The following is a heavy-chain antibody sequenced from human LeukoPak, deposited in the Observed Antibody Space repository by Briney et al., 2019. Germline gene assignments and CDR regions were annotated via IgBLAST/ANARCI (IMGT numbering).Heavy chain of an antibody. J-gene: IGHJ3*02. CDR3: ARRGGDCYHCSPHAFDI. Sequence: SETLSLTCTVSGGSISSYYWSWIRQPPGKGLEWMGFIYYSGSTYYNPSLKSRVTIPVDTSKNQFSLKLSSVTAADTAVYYCARRGGDCYHCSPHAFDIWGQGTMVTVSS. CDR1: GGSISSYY. V-gene: IGHV4-59*04. D-gene: IGHD2-21*01. CDR2: IYYSGST.